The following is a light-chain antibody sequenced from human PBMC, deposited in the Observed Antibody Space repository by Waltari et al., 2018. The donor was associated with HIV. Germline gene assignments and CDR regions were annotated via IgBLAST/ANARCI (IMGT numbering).Light chain of an antibody. V-gene: IGKV3D-15*03. CDR2: ATS. CDR1: QNIGNK. CDR3: QQYNGSWT. J-gene: IGKJ1*01. Sequence: EIVMTQSTVTLSVSTGERANVSCRASQNIGNKIVWYQRGPGQSPRLVIFATSVRATGIPTRFSGSGSGTDFALTITTLQPEDYGMYYCQQYNGSWTFGRGTRVE.